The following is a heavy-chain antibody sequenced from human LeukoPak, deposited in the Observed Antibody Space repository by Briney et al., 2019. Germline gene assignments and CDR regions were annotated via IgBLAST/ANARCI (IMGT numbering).Heavy chain of an antibody. CDR2: IYTSGST. J-gene: IGHJ4*02. CDR3: ARENGGSYREFDY. Sequence: SETLSLACTVSGGSISSYYWSWIRQPAGKGPEWIGRIYTSGSTNYNASLKSRVSMSVDTSKNQFSLKLSSVTAADTAVFYCARENGGSYREFDYWGQGTLVTVSS. V-gene: IGHV4-4*07. D-gene: IGHD1-26*01. CDR1: GGSISSYY.